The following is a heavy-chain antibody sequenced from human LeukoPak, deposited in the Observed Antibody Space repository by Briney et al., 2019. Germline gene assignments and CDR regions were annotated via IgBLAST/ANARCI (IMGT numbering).Heavy chain of an antibody. CDR3: AKHRAPVPGSHPKNPTAYFED. V-gene: IGHV3-23*01. J-gene: IGHJ4*02. CDR1: GFTFSGHS. Sequence: GGSLRLSCAASGFTFSGHSMSWVRQAPGKGLEWVPAISSAGDVTFYADSVKGRFIVSRDQSNNILSLQMSSLRAEDTALYFCAKHRAPVPGSHPKNPTAYFEDWGQGTLVTVSS. D-gene: IGHD6-19*01. CDR2: ISSAGDVT.